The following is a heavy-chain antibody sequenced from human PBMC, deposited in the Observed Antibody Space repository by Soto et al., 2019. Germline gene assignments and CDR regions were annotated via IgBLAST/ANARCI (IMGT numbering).Heavy chain of an antibody. CDR1: GYTFTSYG. Sequence: SVKVSCKASGYTFTSYGISWVRQAPGQGLEWMGRIIPILGIANYAQKFQGRVTITADKSTSTAYMELSSLRSEDTAVYYCATQTTVGWFDPWGQGTLVTVSS. D-gene: IGHD4-4*01. CDR3: ATQTTVGWFDP. V-gene: IGHV1-69*04. J-gene: IGHJ5*02. CDR2: IIPILGIA.